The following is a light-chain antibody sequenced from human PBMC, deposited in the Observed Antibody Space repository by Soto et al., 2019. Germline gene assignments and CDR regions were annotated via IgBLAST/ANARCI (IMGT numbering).Light chain of an antibody. CDR2: AAS. CDR3: QMYVTAPET. Sequence: DIQMTQSPSSLSASVGDRLTITCRASQDIGKSLAWYQQRPGKVPKPLIYAASTLHSGVPSRFSGGGSGTHFTLTISNLRPEDVATYYCQMYVTAPETFGQGTKVEIK. V-gene: IGKV1-27*01. CDR1: QDIGKS. J-gene: IGKJ1*01.